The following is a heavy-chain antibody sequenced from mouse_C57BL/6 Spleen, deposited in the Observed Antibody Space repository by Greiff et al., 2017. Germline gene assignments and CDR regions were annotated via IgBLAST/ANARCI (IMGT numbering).Heavy chain of an antibody. J-gene: IGHJ4*01. V-gene: IGHV6-6*01. CDR1: GFTFSDAW. CDR2: IRNKANNHAT. D-gene: IGHD2-1*01. Sequence: EVQGVESGGGLVQPGGSMKLSCAASGFTFSDAWMDWVRQSPEKGLEWVAEIRNKANNHATSYAESVKGRFTISRDDSKSSVYLQMNSLRAEDTGIYYCTWIYYGNYYAMDYWGQGTSVTVSS. CDR3: TWIYYGNYYAMDY.